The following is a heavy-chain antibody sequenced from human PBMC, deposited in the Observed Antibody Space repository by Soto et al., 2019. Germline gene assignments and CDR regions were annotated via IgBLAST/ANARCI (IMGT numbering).Heavy chain of an antibody. CDR2: IRSSGSTI. D-gene: IGHD3-3*01. CDR1: GFTFSDYH. J-gene: IGHJ4*02. CDR3: ARDREGRTTFGVAFSYLDF. V-gene: IGHV3-11*01. Sequence: QVQLVESGGGLVKPGGSLRLSCAASGFTFSDYHMTWIRQAPGKGLEWLSFIRSSGSTIYYADSVQGRFTISRDNAKNSLYLQMNSLRAEDTAVYYCARDREGRTTFGVAFSYLDFRGQGTLVTVSS.